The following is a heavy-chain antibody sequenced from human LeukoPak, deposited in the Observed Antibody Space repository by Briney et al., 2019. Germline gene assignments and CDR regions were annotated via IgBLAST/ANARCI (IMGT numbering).Heavy chain of an antibody. Sequence: PSETLSLTCTVSGGSISSSNYYWGWIRQAPGKGLEWIGSIYDSGSTYYNPSLKSRVTICVDTTKNQFSLKLNSVTAADTAMYYCASGSSSGLLGWFDPWGQGTLVTVSS. J-gene: IGHJ5*02. V-gene: IGHV4-39*01. D-gene: IGHD6-13*01. CDR3: ASGSSSGLLGWFDP. CDR2: IYDSGST. CDR1: GGSISSSNYY.